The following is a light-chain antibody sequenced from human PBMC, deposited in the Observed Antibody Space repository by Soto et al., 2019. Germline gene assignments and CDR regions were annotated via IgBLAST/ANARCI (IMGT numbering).Light chain of an antibody. J-gene: IGLJ3*02. CDR2: EVN. V-gene: IGLV2-14*01. Sequence: QSALTQPASVSGSPGQSITISCTGTSSDVGGYNYVSWYQQHPGKVPKLMIYEVNNRPSGVSNRFSGSKSGNTASLTISGLQAEDEADYYCSSYISSSTQVLGGGTKLTVL. CDR1: SSDVGGYNY. CDR3: SSYISSSTQV.